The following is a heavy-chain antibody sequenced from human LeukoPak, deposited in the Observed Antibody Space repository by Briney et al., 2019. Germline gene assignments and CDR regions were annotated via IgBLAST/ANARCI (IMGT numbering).Heavy chain of an antibody. Sequence: SETLSLTCTVSGGSISSYYWSWIRQPPGKGLEWIGYIYYSGSTNYNPSLKSRVTISVDTSKNQFSLKLSSVTAADTAVYYCAREGNTMVRGAFDIWGQGTMVTVSS. CDR2: IYYSGST. V-gene: IGHV4-59*01. D-gene: IGHD3-10*01. CDR3: AREGNTMVRGAFDI. J-gene: IGHJ3*02. CDR1: GGSISSYY.